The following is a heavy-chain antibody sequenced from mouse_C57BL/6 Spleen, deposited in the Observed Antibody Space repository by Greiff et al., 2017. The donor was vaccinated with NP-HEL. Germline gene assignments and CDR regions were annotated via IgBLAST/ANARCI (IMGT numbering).Heavy chain of an antibody. Sequence: DVHLVESGGGLVKPGGSLKLSCAASGFTFSDYGMHWIRQAPEKGLEWVAYISSGSSTIYYADTVKGRFTISRDNAKNTLFLQMTSLRSEDTAMYYCASLLRGYWGQGTTLTVSS. CDR1: GFTFSDYG. D-gene: IGHD1-1*01. CDR3: ASLLRGY. J-gene: IGHJ2*01. CDR2: ISSGSSTI. V-gene: IGHV5-17*01.